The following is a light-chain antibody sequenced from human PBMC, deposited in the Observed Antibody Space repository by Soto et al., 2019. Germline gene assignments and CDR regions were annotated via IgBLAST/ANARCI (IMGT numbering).Light chain of an antibody. V-gene: IGKV1-39*01. CDR3: QQTYSAPYS. J-gene: IGKJ2*01. Sequence: DIQMTQSPSSLSASVGDRVTITCRASQSISNNLNWYQQKPGKAPKLLIYAASSLENGVPSSFSGSGSGTDFTLTISSLQPEDFATYYCQQTYSAPYSFGQGTKLVIK. CDR1: QSISNN. CDR2: AAS.